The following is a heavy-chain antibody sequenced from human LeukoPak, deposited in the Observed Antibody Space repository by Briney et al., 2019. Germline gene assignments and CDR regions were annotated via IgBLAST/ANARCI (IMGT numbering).Heavy chain of an antibody. CDR2: ISSSSSYI. V-gene: IGHV3-21*01. CDR3: ARDPRDYDSSGYS. D-gene: IGHD3-22*01. CDR1: GFTFSRYS. J-gene: IGHJ4*02. Sequence: GGSLRLSCAASGFTFSRYSMNWVRQAPGKGLEWVSSISSSSSYIYYADSVKGRFTISRDNAKNSLYLQMNSLRAEDTAVYYCARDPRDYDSSGYSWGQGTLVTVSS.